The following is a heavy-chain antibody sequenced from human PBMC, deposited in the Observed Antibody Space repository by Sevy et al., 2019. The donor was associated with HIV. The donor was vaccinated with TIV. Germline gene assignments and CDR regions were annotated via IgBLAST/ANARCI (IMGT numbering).Heavy chain of an antibody. Sequence: GGSLRLTCAASGFTFSTYGMHWVRRAPGKGLEWLAVLWFDGSNEDYADSVKGRFTISRDIAKNTLHLQMNSLRAEDTAVYYCARDLEFYDYGDYGPAFNPDYWGRGTLVTVSS. CDR3: ARDLEFYDYGDYGPAFNPDY. CDR1: GFTFSTYG. CDR2: LWFDGSNE. V-gene: IGHV3-33*01. J-gene: IGHJ4*02. D-gene: IGHD4-17*01.